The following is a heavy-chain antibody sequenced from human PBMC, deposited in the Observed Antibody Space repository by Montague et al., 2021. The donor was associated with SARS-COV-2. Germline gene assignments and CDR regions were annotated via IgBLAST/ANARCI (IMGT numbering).Heavy chain of an antibody. CDR2: INYTGST. J-gene: IGHJ4*02. Sequence: SETLSLTCNVSGGSINNYYWSWIRQSPGRGLEWIGYINYTGSTTRNPSLNSRVTISLDTSKDLVSLELRSLTAADTAVYYCARGGGWKRRFDYWGQGTLVAVSS. CDR3: ARGGGWKRRFDY. V-gene: IGHV4-59*01. CDR1: GGSINNYY. D-gene: IGHD4-23*01.